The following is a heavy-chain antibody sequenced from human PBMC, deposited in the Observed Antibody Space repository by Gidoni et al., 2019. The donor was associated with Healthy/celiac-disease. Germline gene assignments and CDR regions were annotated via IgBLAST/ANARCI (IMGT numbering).Heavy chain of an antibody. D-gene: IGHD6-19*01. Sequence: EVQLVESGGGLVQPGRSLRLSCAASGFTFDDYAMHWVRQAPGKGLEWVSGISWNSGSIGYADSVKGRFTISRDNAKNSLYLQMNSLRAEDTALYYCAKDIGQWLDNNWFDPWGQGTLVTVSS. CDR2: ISWNSGSI. CDR1: GFTFDDYA. V-gene: IGHV3-9*01. J-gene: IGHJ5*02. CDR3: AKDIGQWLDNNWFDP.